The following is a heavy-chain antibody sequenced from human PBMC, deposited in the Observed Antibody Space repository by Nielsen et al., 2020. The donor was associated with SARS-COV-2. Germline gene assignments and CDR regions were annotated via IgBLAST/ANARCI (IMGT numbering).Heavy chain of an antibody. CDR3: AGEGYYDSSFDP. V-gene: IGHV3-21*01. CDR1: GFTFSSYS. J-gene: IGHJ5*02. D-gene: IGHD3-22*01. Sequence: GESLKISCAASGFTFSSYSMNWVRQAPGKGLEWVSSISSSSSYIYYADSVKGRFTISRDNSKNTLYLQMNSLRAEDTAVYYCAGEGYYDSSFDPWGQGTLVTVSS. CDR2: ISSSSSYI.